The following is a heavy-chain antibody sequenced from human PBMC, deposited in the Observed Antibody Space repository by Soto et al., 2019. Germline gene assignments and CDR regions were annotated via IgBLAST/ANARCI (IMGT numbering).Heavy chain of an antibody. Sequence: EWIGYIYYSGSTNYNPSLKSRVTISVDTSKNQFSLKLSSVTAADTAVYYCASTYFDFWSGPHYYYMDVWGKGTTVTVSS. V-gene: IGHV4-59*01. J-gene: IGHJ6*03. CDR2: IYYSGST. D-gene: IGHD3-3*01. CDR3: ASTYFDFWSGPHYYYMDV.